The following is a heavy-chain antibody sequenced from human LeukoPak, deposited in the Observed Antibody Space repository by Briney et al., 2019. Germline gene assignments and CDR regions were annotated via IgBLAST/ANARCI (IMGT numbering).Heavy chain of an antibody. D-gene: IGHD3-22*01. V-gene: IGHV3-23*01. CDR1: GFTFRSYV. CDR3: AKVVLFGRGYYFGY. CDR2: ISGSGGST. J-gene: IGHJ4*02. Sequence: GGSLRLSCAASGFTFRSYVMHWVRQAPGKGLEWVSAISGSGGSTYYADSVKGRFTISRDNSKNTLYLQMNSLRAEDTAVYYCAKVVLFGRGYYFGYWGQGTLVTVSS.